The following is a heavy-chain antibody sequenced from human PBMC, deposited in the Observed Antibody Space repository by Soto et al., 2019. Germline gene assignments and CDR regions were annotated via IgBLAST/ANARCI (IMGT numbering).Heavy chain of an antibody. CDR1: GGTFSSYA. CDR3: ASRVLIAEHDYYYYMDV. Sequence: SVKVSCKTSGGTFSSYAISWVRQAPGQGLEWMGGIIPIFDTPNYAQKFQGRVTITADRSTDTAYMELSSLRSEDTAVYYCASRVLIAEHDYYYYMDVWGQGTTVTVSS. D-gene: IGHD2-21*01. CDR2: IIPIFDTP. J-gene: IGHJ6*02. V-gene: IGHV1-69*06.